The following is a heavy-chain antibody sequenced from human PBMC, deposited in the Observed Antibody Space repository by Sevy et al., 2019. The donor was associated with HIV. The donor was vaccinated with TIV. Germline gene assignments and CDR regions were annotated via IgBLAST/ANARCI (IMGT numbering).Heavy chain of an antibody. CDR3: ARHRLLWGYYFDY. J-gene: IGHJ4*02. D-gene: IGHD3-10*01. Sequence: SETLSLTCTVSGGSISSSSYYWGWIRQPPGKGLEWIGSIYYSGSTYYNPSLKSRVTISVDTSKNQFSLKLSSVTAADTAVYYCARHRLLWGYYFDYWGQGTLVTVSS. CDR2: IYYSGST. CDR1: GGSISSSSYY. V-gene: IGHV4-39*01.